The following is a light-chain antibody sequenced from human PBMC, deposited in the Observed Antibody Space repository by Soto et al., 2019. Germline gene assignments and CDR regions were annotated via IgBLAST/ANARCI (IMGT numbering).Light chain of an antibody. CDR2: AAA. CDR1: QGIGRS. Sequence: DIQLTQSPSVLSASVGDRVTITCRASQGIGRSLAWYQQKPGNAPKILIYAAATLQAGVPSRFSGSGSGTEFSITISSVQPEDFASYYWQHLNSSSREVTFGPGTKVEIK. V-gene: IGKV1-9*01. J-gene: IGKJ2*01. CDR3: QHLNSSSREVT.